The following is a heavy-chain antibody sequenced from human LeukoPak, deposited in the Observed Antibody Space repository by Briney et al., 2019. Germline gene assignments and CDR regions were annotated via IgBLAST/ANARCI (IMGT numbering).Heavy chain of an antibody. V-gene: IGHV3-7*03. CDR1: GVSCNHY. CDR2: INEDGSNK. Sequence: GGSLRLSCTASGVSCNHYMRWIRQAPGKGLEWVANINEDGSNKWHLGSVKGRFTISRDNSKNTLYLQMNSLRAEDTAVYYCAKDLGSSWYYFDYWGQGTLVTVSS. CDR3: AKDLGSSWYYFDY. J-gene: IGHJ4*02. D-gene: IGHD6-13*01.